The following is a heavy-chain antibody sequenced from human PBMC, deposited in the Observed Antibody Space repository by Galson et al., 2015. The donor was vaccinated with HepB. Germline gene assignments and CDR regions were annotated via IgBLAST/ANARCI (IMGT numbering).Heavy chain of an antibody. V-gene: IGHV3-21*01. CDR3: AKDTPNPPARGWSYFDL. D-gene: IGHD2-15*01. J-gene: IGHJ4*02. Sequence: SLRLSCAASGFTFSSHGMHWVRQAPGKGLEWVASISTTANHIYYAGSVQGRFTISRDNAKNSLYLQLSSLRAEDTAVYYCAKDTPNPPARGWSYFDLWGQGTLVTVSS. CDR2: ISTTANHI. CDR1: GFTFSSHG.